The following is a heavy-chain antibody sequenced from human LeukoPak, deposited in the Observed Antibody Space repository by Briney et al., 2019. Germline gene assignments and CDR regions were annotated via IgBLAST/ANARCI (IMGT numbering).Heavy chain of an antibody. CDR2: INPNSGGT. Sequence: ASVKVSCKASGYTFTGYYMHWVRQAPGQGLEWMGWINPNSGGTNYAQKFQGRVTMTRDTSISTAYMELSRLRSDDTAVYYCARDNAPIVVVPAAMGEYNWFDPWGQGTPVTVSS. CDR3: ARDNAPIVVVPAAMGEYNWFDP. CDR1: GYTFTGYY. D-gene: IGHD2-2*01. J-gene: IGHJ5*02. V-gene: IGHV1-2*02.